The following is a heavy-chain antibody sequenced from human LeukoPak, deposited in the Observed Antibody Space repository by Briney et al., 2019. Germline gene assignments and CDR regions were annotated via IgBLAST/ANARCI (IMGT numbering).Heavy chain of an antibody. Sequence: PGGSLRLSCAASGFTVSSNYMSWVRQAPGKGLEWVSVIYSGGSTYYADSVKGRFTISRDNSKNTLYLQMNNLRAEDTAVYYCARYSGYDSTFDYWGQGTLVTVSS. V-gene: IGHV3-53*01. CDR3: ARYSGYDSTFDY. CDR2: IYSGGST. CDR1: GFTVSSNY. D-gene: IGHD5-12*01. J-gene: IGHJ4*02.